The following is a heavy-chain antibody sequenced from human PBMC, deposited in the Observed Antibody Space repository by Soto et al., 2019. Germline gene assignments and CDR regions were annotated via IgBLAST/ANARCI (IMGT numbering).Heavy chain of an antibody. CDR2: IHPDGGHT. Sequence: CKASGYTFTNYYVQWVRQAPGQGLEWMGVIHPDGGHTTYSQKFQDRVTMTRDTFTSTIHMELSSLRSEDTAVYYCARGDNDYWGQGTLVTVSS. CDR3: ARGDNDY. V-gene: IGHV1-46*01. J-gene: IGHJ4*02. CDR1: GYTFTNYY.